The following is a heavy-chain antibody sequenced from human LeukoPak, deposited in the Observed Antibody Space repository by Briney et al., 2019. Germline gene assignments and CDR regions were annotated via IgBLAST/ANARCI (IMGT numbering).Heavy chain of an antibody. CDR3: ARGGHSSGWYAAFDI. CDR1: GGSISSGGYS. J-gene: IGHJ3*02. D-gene: IGHD6-19*01. V-gene: IGHV4-30-2*01. CDR2: IYHSGST. Sequence: MASETLSLTCAVSGGSISSGGYSWSWIRQPPGKGLEWIGYIYHSGSTYYNPSLKSRVTISVDRSKNQFSLKLSSVTAADTAVYYCARGGHSSGWYAAFDIWGQGTMVTVSS.